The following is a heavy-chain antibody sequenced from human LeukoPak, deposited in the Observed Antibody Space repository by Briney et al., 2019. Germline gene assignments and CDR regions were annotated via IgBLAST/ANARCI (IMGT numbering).Heavy chain of an antibody. CDR2: IYNSETT. J-gene: IGHJ6*03. CDR3: ARLHYYYMDV. V-gene: IGHV4-30-4*01. CDR1: GASISSGDYY. Sequence: SETLSLTCTVSGASISSGDYYWSWIRQPPGKGLEWIGYIYNSETTHYNPSLKSRVTISVDTSKNQFSLKLSSVTAADTAVYYCARLHYYYMDVWGKGTTVTVS.